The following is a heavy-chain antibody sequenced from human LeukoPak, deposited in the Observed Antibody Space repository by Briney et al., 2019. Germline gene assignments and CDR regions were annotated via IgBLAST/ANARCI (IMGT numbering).Heavy chain of an antibody. Sequence: PGGSLRLSCAASGFTFNIYNMNWVRQTPGEGLELVSFINKRSDSVYYADSVKGRFTISRDNAKNSLYLQMNSLRAEDTALYYCVPNLVRGVIIGYWGQGTLVTVSS. V-gene: IGHV3-21*04. CDR1: GFTFNIYN. J-gene: IGHJ4*02. CDR3: VPNLVRGVIIGY. D-gene: IGHD3-10*01. CDR2: INKRSDSV.